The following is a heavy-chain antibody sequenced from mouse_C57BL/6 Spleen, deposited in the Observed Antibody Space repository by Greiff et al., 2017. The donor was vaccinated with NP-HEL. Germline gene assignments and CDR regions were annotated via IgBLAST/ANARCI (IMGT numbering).Heavy chain of an antibody. CDR1: GFTFSDYG. D-gene: IGHD1-1*01. CDR2: ISSGSSTI. CDR3: AREFYYYGSSYSDFDY. J-gene: IGHJ2*01. V-gene: IGHV5-17*01. Sequence: EVQLVESGGGLVKPGGSLKLSCAASGFTFSDYGMHWVRQAPEKGLEWVAYISSGSSTIYYADTVKGRFTISRDNAKNTLFLQMTSRRSEDTAMYYCAREFYYYGSSYSDFDYWGQGTTLTVSS.